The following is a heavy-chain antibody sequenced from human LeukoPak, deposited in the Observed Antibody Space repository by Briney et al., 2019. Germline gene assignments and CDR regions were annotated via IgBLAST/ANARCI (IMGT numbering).Heavy chain of an antibody. Sequence: SETLSLTCTVSGGSIGSYSLSWIRQPPGKGLEWMGCIYHSGSTYYNPSLKSRVTISVDRSKNQFSLKLSSVTAADSAVYYCARVGFSGYLDYWGQGTLVTVSS. CDR1: GGSIGSYS. CDR2: IYHSGST. J-gene: IGHJ4*02. V-gene: IGHV4-30-2*01. CDR3: ARVGFSGYLDY. D-gene: IGHD6-19*01.